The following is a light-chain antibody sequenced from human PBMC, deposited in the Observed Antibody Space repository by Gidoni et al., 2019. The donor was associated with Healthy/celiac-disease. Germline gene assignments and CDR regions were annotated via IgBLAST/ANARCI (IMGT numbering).Light chain of an antibody. Sequence: DIQMHQYPSSLSASVGDRVTITCRASQSISSYLHWYQQKPGKAPKLPIYAASSLQSGVPSRFSGSGSGTDFTLTISSLQPEDFATYYCQHSYSTLLTFGGGTKVEIK. CDR1: QSISSY. CDR3: QHSYSTLLT. V-gene: IGKV1-39*01. J-gene: IGKJ4*01. CDR2: AAS.